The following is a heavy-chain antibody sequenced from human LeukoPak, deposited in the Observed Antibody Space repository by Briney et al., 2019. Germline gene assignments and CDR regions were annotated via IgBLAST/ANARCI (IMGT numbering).Heavy chain of an antibody. CDR2: IKEDGSAT. D-gene: IGHD1-1*01. V-gene: IGHV3-7*04. Sequence: GGSLRLSCAASGFTFSTYWMTWVRQAPGKGPERVANIKEDGSATYYVDSVKGRFTISRDNAEKSLYLQMNSLRAEDTAVYYCARDSPGYLAYDSWGQGTLVTVSS. CDR1: GFTFSTYW. CDR3: ARDSPGYLAYDS. J-gene: IGHJ4*02.